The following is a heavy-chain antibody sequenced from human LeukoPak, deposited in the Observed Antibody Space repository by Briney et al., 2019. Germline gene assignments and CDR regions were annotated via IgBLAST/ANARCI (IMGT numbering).Heavy chain of an antibody. D-gene: IGHD1/OR15-1a*01. CDR2: ISAYNGNT. CDR1: GYTFNSYG. V-gene: IGHV1-18*01. J-gene: IGHJ6*03. CDR3: ARTAPGTSLGGYYYFMDV. Sequence: ASVKVSCTASGYTFNSYGIDWVRQAPGQGLEWMGRISAYNGNTHYAQKFQGRVTMTTDTSTSTAYMELRSLRSDDTAVYYCARTAPGTSLGGYYYFMDVWGKGTTVTVSS.